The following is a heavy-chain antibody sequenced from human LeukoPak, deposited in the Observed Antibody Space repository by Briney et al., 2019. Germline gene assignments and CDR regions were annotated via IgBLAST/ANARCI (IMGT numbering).Heavy chain of an antibody. Sequence: PSETLSLTCTVSGGSISSYYWSWIRQPAGKGLEWIGRIYTSGSTNYNPSLKSRVTMSVDTSKNQFSLKLSSVTAADTAVYYCARVLRGYDSSAYFYHYFDYWGQGTLVTVSS. CDR3: ARVLRGYDSSAYFYHYFDY. D-gene: IGHD3-22*01. J-gene: IGHJ4*02. V-gene: IGHV4-4*07. CDR2: IYTSGST. CDR1: GGSISSYY.